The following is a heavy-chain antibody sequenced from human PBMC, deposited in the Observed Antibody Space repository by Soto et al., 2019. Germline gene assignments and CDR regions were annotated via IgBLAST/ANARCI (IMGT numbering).Heavy chain of an antibody. CDR2: ISYDGSNT. Sequence: LRLSCAASGFTFSRFSMHWVRQAPGKGLAWVAVISYDGSNTHYAESVKGRFNISRDDSKNTVFLQMNNLRGEDSAVYYCARDHGMFLSYYYYGMDVWGQGTTVTVSS. D-gene: IGHD3-10*02. J-gene: IGHJ6*02. CDR3: ARDHGMFLSYYYYGMDV. V-gene: IGHV3-30-3*01. CDR1: GFTFSRFS.